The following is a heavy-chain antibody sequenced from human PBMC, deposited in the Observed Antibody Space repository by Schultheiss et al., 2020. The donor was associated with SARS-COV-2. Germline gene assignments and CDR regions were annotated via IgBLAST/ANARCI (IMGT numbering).Heavy chain of an antibody. J-gene: IGHJ3*02. CDR1: GGSFSGYY. D-gene: IGHD1-1*01. CDR2: IYYSGST. Sequence: SETLSLTCAVYGGSFSGYYWSWIRQPPGKGLEWIGYIYYSGSTNYNPSLKSRVTISVDTSKNQFSLKLSSVTAADTAVYYCAPRGWNPYDAFDIWGQGTMVTVSS. CDR3: APRGWNPYDAFDI. V-gene: IGHV4-59*12.